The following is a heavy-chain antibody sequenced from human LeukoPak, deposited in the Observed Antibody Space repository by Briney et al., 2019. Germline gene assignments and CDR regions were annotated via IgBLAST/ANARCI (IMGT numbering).Heavy chain of an antibody. Sequence: GGSLRLSCAASGFTFSSYAMSWDRQAPGEGLEYVSAISSNGGSTYYANSVKGRFTISRDNSKNTLYLQMGSLRAEDMAVYYCARDSVTMVRGVIITGHAFDIWGQGTMVTVSS. CDR3: ARDSVTMVRGVIITGHAFDI. J-gene: IGHJ3*02. CDR1: GFTFSSYA. D-gene: IGHD3-10*01. V-gene: IGHV3-64*01. CDR2: ISSNGGST.